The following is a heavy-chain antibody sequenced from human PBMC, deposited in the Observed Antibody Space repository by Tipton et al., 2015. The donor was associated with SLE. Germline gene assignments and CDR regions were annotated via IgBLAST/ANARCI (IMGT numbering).Heavy chain of an antibody. V-gene: IGHV3-53*04. CDR1: GFTVSSNY. Sequence: SLRLSCAASGFTVSSNYMSWVRQAPGKGLEWVSVIYSGSSTYYADSVKGRFTISRHNSKNTLYLQMNSLRAEDTAVYYCAKGRLDWSPEPFDIWGQGTMVTVSS. J-gene: IGHJ3*02. CDR2: IYSGSST. D-gene: IGHD3-9*01. CDR3: AKGRLDWSPEPFDI.